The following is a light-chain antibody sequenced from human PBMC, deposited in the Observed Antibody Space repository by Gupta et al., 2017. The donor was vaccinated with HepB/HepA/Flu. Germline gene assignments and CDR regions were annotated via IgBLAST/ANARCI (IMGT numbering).Light chain of an antibody. CDR3: QQRSNWPLFT. J-gene: IGKJ3*01. Sequence: ENVLTQSPATLSLSPGERATLSCSATQSVGTYLAWYQQKPGQAPRLLIYDASNRAPGIPARFSGSGFGTDFTLTISSREQEDFAVYYCQQRSNWPLFTFGHGTKVDIK. V-gene: IGKV3-11*01. CDR1: QSVGTY. CDR2: DAS.